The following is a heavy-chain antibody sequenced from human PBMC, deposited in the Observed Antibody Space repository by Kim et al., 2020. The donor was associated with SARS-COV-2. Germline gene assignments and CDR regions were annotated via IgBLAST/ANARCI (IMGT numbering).Heavy chain of an antibody. CDR2: INPNSGGT. D-gene: IGHD2-8*02. Sequence: ASVKVSCKASGYTFSGYYLHWVRQAPGQGLEWMGWINPNSGGTNYAQKFQGWVTMTRDTSISTAYMELTRLKSDDTAVYYCARDHCTGSGCYEFHYYGMDVWGQGTTVTVSS. J-gene: IGHJ6*02. CDR1: GYTFSGYY. CDR3: ARDHCTGSGCYEFHYYGMDV. V-gene: IGHV1-2*04.